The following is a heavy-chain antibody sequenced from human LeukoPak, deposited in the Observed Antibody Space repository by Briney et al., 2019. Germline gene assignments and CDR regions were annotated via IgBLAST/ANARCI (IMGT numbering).Heavy chain of an antibody. V-gene: IGHV1-2*06. D-gene: IGHD3-22*01. CDR2: INPNSGGT. Sequence: GASVKVSCKASGYTFTGYYMHWVRQAPGQGLEWMGRINPNSGGTSYAQKFQGRVTMTRDTSISTAYMELSRLRSDDTAVYYCARAYYDSSSFDYWGQGTLVTVSS. CDR3: ARAYYDSSSFDY. CDR1: GYTFTGYY. J-gene: IGHJ4*02.